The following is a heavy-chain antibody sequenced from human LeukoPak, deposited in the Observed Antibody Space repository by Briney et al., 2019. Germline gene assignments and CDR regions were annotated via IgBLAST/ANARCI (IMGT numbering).Heavy chain of an antibody. D-gene: IGHD1-26*01. CDR2: IYSGGST. J-gene: IGHJ4*02. CDR1: GFTVSNNY. Sequence: PGGSLRLSCAASGFTVSNNYMSWVRQAPGKGLEWVSVIYSGGSTYYADSVKGRFTISRDNSKNTVFLQMNSLRAEDTAMYYCARGGWTYGRYYYFDYWGQGNLVTVST. V-gene: IGHV3-53*01. CDR3: ARGGWTYGRYYYFDY.